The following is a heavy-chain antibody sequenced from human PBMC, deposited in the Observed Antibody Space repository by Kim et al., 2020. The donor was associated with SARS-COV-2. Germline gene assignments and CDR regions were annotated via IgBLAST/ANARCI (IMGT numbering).Heavy chain of an antibody. CDR1: GYTFTNYG. Sequence: ASVKVSCKASGYTFTNYGINWVRQAPGQGLEWMGWISGYNGYTNYAQKVQGRVTMTTDTSTTTAYMELGSLRSDDTAVYHCARGSVVRGVVGLISPYYYYVMDVGGEGTTATVSA. CDR3: ARGSVVRGVVGLISPYYYYVMDV. CDR2: ISGYNGYT. V-gene: IGHV1-18*01. D-gene: IGHD3-10*01. J-gene: IGHJ6*04.